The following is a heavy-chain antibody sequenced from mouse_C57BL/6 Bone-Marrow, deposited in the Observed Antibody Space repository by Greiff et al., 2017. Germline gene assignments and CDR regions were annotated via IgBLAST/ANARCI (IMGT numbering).Heavy chain of an antibody. CDR1: GFTFSDYG. Sequence: EVKLMESGGGLVQPGGSLKLSCAASGFTFSDYGMAWVRQAPRKGPEWVAFISNLAYSIYYADTVTGRFTISRENAKNTLYLEMSSLRSEDTAMYYCARLGYYDYAMDYWGQGTLVTVSA. D-gene: IGHD2-3*01. CDR2: ISNLAYSI. V-gene: IGHV5-15*01. J-gene: IGHJ3*01. CDR3: ARLGYYDYAMDY.